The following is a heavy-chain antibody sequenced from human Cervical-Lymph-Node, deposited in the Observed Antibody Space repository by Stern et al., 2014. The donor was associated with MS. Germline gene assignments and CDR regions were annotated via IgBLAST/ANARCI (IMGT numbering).Heavy chain of an antibody. J-gene: IGHJ4*02. Sequence: EVQLEESGGGVIQPGGSLRLSCTASGFTVSRDYMKWVRHAPGKGLEWVSLITNVGSTFYTDSVKGRFTISRDDSKNTVYLHMTSLRAEDTAMYYCARDTSSPERSDWWGQGTLVTVSS. V-gene: IGHV3-53*01. D-gene: IGHD1-1*01. CDR3: ARDTSSPERSDW. CDR1: GFTVSRDY. CDR2: ITNVGST.